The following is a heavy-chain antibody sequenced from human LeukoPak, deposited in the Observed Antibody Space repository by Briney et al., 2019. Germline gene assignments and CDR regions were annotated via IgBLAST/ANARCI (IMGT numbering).Heavy chain of an antibody. CDR3: VRGGPAYYDILTGYYPYGMDV. CDR1: GFTFSSYE. J-gene: IGHJ6*04. V-gene: IGHV3-48*03. Sequence: GGSLRLSCAASGFTFSSYEMNWVRQAPGKGLEWVSYISSSGSTIYYADSVKGRFTISRDNAKNSLCLQMNSLRAEDTAVYYCVRGGPAYYDILTGYYPYGMDVWGKGTTVTVSS. D-gene: IGHD3-9*01. CDR2: ISSSGSTI.